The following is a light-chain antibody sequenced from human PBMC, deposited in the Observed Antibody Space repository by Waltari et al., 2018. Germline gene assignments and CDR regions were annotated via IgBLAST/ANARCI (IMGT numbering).Light chain of an antibody. Sequence: QSALTQPPSASGSPGQSVTISCTGTSSDVGGYNYVSWYQQHPGKAPKLMIYEVSKRPSGVPARFSGSKPGNTASLPVSGLQAEDEADYYCSSYAGRNNLVFGGGTKLTVL. CDR3: SSYAGRNNLV. CDR2: EVS. CDR1: SSDVGGYNY. V-gene: IGLV2-8*01. J-gene: IGLJ2*01.